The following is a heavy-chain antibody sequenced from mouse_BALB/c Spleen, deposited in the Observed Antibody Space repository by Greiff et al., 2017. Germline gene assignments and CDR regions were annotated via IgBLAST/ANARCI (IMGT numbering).Heavy chain of an antibody. Sequence: EVKLMESGGGLVKPGGSLKLSCAASGFTFSSYAMSWVRQTPEKRLEWVATISSGGSYTYYPDSVKGRFTISRDNAKNTLYLQMSSLRSEDTAMYYCARPSQYYFDYWGQGTTLTVSS. V-gene: IGHV5-9-3*01. D-gene: IGHD3-1*01. CDR1: GFTFSSYA. J-gene: IGHJ2*01. CDR2: ISSGGSYT. CDR3: ARPSQYYFDY.